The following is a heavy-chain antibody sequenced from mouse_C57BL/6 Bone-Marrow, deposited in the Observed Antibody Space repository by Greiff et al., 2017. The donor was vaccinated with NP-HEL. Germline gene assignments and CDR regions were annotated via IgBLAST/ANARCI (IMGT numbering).Heavy chain of an antibody. J-gene: IGHJ1*03. CDR3: ARGGLRRDWYFDV. CDR1: GFTFSDYG. Sequence: EVKLVESGGGLVKPGGSLKLSCAASGFTFSDYGMHWVRQAPEKGLEWVAYISSGSSTIYYADTVKGRFTISRDNAKNTLFRQMTSLRSEDTAMYYCARGGLRRDWYFDVWGTGTTVTVSS. CDR2: ISSGSSTI. D-gene: IGHD2-4*01. V-gene: IGHV5-17*01.